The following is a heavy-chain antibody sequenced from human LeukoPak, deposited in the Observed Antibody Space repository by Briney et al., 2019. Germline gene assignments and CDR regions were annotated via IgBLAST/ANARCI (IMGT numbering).Heavy chain of an antibody. Sequence: GGSLRLSCAASGFTFSNYGMSWVRQAPGKGLEWVSGISGTGGADAGSTYYAASVKGRFTISRDNSKNTVYLQMNSLRAEDTAVYYCAKDGGGTTTIVVGDFDYWGQGTLVTVSS. CDR2: ISGTGGADAGST. J-gene: IGHJ4*02. D-gene: IGHD3-22*01. V-gene: IGHV3-23*01. CDR1: GFTFSNYG. CDR3: AKDGGGTTTIVVGDFDY.